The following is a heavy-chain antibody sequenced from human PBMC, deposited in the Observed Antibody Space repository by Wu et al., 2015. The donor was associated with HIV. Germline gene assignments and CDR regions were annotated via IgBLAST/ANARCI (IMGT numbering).Heavy chain of an antibody. CDR3: VVVSRRAHYGLDV. V-gene: IGHV1-8*01. CDR2: MNPNSGNT. J-gene: IGHJ6*02. CDR1: GATFGTYG. D-gene: IGHD2-15*01. Sequence: QVQLVQSGAEVKKPGSSVKVSCKASGATFGTYGFNWVRQATGQGLEWMGWMNPNSGNTGYAQKFQGRVTMTRDTSISTAYMELSSLRSEDTAVYYCVVVSRRAHYGLDVWGQGTTVTVSS.